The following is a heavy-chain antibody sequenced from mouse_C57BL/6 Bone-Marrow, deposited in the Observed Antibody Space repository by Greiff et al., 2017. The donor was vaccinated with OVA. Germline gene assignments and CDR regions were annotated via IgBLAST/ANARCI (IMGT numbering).Heavy chain of an antibody. CDR2: ISYDGSN. J-gene: IGHJ1*03. CDR1: GYSITSGYY. D-gene: IGHD2-3*01. Sequence: EVHLVESGPGLVKPSQSLSLTCSVTGYSITSGYYWNWIRQFPGNKLEWMGYISYDGSNNYNPSLKNRISITRDTSKNQFFLKLNSVTTEDTATYYCARRDGYYWYFDVWGTGTTVTVSS. CDR3: ARRDGYYWYFDV. V-gene: IGHV3-6*01.